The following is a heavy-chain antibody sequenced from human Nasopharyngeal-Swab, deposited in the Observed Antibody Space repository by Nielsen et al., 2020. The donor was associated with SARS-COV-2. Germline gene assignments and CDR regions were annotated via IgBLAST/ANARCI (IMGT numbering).Heavy chain of an antibody. D-gene: IGHD3-16*02. V-gene: IGHV3-11*04. CDR2: ISSSGSTI. CDR1: GFTSSDYY. Sequence: GGSLRLSCAASGFTSSDYYMSWIRQAPGKGLEWVSCISSSGSTIYYADSVKGRFTISRDNAKNSLYLQMNSLRAEDTAVYYCARAHGDYDYVWGSYRYTPETLDYWGQGTLVTVSS. CDR3: ARAHGDYDYVWGSYRYTPETLDY. J-gene: IGHJ4*02.